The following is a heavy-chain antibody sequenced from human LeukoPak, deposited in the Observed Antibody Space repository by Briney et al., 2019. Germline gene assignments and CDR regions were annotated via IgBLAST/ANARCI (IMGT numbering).Heavy chain of an antibody. CDR3: ARDSDFDSSGYYPYYYYYYNMDV. D-gene: IGHD3-22*01. Sequence: GESLRLSCAASGFTFSGYSMNWVRQAPGKGLEWVSSISSSSSYIYYADSVKGRFTISRDNAKNSLFLQMNSLRAEDTAVYYCARDSDFDSSGYYPYYYYYYNMDVWGQGTTVTVSS. CDR1: GFTFSGYS. J-gene: IGHJ6*02. CDR2: ISSSSSYI. V-gene: IGHV3-21*01.